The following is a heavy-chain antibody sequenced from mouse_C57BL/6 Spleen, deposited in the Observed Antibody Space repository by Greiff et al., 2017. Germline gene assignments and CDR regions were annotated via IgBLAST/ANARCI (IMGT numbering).Heavy chain of an antibody. Sequence: VKLQQPGAELVMPGASVKLSCKASGYTFTSYWMHWVKQRPGQGLEWIGEIDPSDSYTNYNQKFKGKSTLTVDKSSSTAYMQLSSLTSEDSAVYYCARYYGSSYDAMDYWGQGTSVTVSS. V-gene: IGHV1-69*01. CDR2: IDPSDSYT. D-gene: IGHD1-1*01. CDR1: GYTFTSYW. CDR3: ARYYGSSYDAMDY. J-gene: IGHJ4*01.